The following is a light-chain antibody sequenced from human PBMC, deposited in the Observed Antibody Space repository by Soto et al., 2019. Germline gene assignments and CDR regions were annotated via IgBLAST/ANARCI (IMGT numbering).Light chain of an antibody. V-gene: IGLV1-44*01. CDR1: ISNVGNNT. Sequence: QSVLTQPPSASGTPGQSVTISCSGSISNVGNNTVNWYQQLPQTAPKLLIYTNNQRPSGVSDRFSGSKSGTSAFLAISGLQPDDEADYHCAAWDDSLDGVVFGGGTKVTVL. CDR3: AAWDDSLDGVV. CDR2: TNN. J-gene: IGLJ2*01.